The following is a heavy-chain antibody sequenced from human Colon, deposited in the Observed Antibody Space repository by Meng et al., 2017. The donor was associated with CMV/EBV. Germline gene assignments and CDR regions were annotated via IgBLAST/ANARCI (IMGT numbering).Heavy chain of an antibody. V-gene: IGHV3-74*01. CDR2: INSDGSST. Sequence: GESLKISCAASGFTFSSYSMNWVRQAPGKGLVWVSRINSDGSSTNYADSVKGRFTISRDNAKNTLYLQMNSLRAEDTAVYYCARDCSSTSCYRTGFDPWGQGTLVTVSS. J-gene: IGHJ5*02. CDR3: ARDCSSTSCYRTGFDP. CDR1: GFTFSSYS. D-gene: IGHD2-2*01.